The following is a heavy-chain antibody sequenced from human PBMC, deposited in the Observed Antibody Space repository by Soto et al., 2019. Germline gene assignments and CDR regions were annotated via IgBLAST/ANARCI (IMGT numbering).Heavy chain of an antibody. Sequence: KPGGSLRPSCAASGFTFSSYSMNWVRQAPGKGLEWVSSISSSSSYIYYADSVKGRFTISRDNAKNSLYLQMNSLRAEDTAVYYCAREPAVEMATIAYYYGMDVWGQGTTVTVSS. CDR2: ISSSSSYI. D-gene: IGHD5-12*01. CDR1: GFTFSSYS. V-gene: IGHV3-21*01. CDR3: AREPAVEMATIAYYYGMDV. J-gene: IGHJ6*02.